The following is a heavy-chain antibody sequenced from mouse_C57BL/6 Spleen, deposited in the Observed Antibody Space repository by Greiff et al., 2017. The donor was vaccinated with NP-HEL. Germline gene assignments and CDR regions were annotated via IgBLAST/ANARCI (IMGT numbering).Heavy chain of an antibody. Sequence: VQLQQSGAELVRPGASVKLSCTASGFNIKDDYMRWVKQRPGQGLEWIGWIDPGNGDTEYASKFQGKATLTADTSSNTAYLQLSSLTSEDTAVYYCTVAYGCSYVWFAYWGQGTLVTVSA. CDR3: TVAYGCSYVWFAY. CDR2: IDPGNGDT. J-gene: IGHJ3*01. CDR1: GFNIKDDY. V-gene: IGHV14-4*01. D-gene: IGHD1-1*01.